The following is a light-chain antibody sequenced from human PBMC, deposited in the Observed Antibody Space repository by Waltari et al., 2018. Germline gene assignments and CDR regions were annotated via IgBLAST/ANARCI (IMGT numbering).Light chain of an antibody. Sequence: ILLTHSPATLSVSPGERATLSCRASQKIDTSLVWYQKNPGQAHRLLIYGASTRAADIQDRFRGSGVETDFSLPINSLQSEEFAVYYCQQYLQWPPAITFGPGTRLDFK. CDR2: GAS. CDR3: QQYLQWPPAIT. J-gene: IGKJ5*01. V-gene: IGKV3D-15*01. CDR1: QKIDTS.